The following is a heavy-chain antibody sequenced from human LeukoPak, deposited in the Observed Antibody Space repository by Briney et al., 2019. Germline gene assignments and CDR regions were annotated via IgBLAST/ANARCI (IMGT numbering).Heavy chain of an antibody. CDR3: ARDPNGDYIGAFDM. V-gene: IGHV3-23*01. J-gene: IGHJ3*02. Sequence: GGSLRLSCAASGFTFSTYAMSWVRQAPGKGPEWVSAIRGGGGSAFYADSVKGRFTISRDNSKYTLFLQMNGLRAEDTAVYYCARDPNGDYIGAFDMWGPGTMVTVSS. CDR2: IRGGGGSA. CDR1: GFTFSTYA. D-gene: IGHD4-17*01.